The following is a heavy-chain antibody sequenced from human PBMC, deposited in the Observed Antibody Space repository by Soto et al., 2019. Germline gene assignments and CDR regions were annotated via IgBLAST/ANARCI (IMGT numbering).Heavy chain of an antibody. CDR3: TRQTTGGNPPQEFGH. Sequence: SETLSLTCSVSGVSVSSPSFYWAWVRQSPGKGLEWIGSLYYIGCAYYSPSLKSRITISADSSRNQFSLKLASVTAADTGLYFCTRQTTGGNPPQEFGHWGQG. V-gene: IGHV4-39*01. CDR2: LYYIGCA. CDR1: GVSVSSPSFY. D-gene: IGHD3-10*01. J-gene: IGHJ1*01.